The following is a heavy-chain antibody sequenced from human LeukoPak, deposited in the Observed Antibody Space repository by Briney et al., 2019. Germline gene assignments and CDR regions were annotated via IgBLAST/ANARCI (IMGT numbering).Heavy chain of an antibody. V-gene: IGHV3-30*18. CDR2: ISSDGTNK. Sequence: TGGSLRLSCAASGFIFSSYDMHWARQAPGKGLEWVALISSDGTNKYYADSVKGRFTISRDNSKNTLYLQMNSLRGEDTAVYYCVKVLVTYTVDVWGQGTTVTVSS. D-gene: IGHD2/OR15-2a*01. J-gene: IGHJ6*02. CDR1: GFIFSSYD. CDR3: VKVLVTYTVDV.